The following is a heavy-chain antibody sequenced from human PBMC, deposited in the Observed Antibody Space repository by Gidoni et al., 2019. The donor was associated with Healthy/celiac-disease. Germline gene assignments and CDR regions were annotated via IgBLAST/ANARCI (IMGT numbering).Heavy chain of an antibody. V-gene: IGHV3-23*01. Sequence: EVQLLESGGGLVQPGGSRRRSCAASGVTFSSYAMSWVRKAPGKGLEWVSAISGSGGSTYYADSVKGRFTISRDNSKNTLYLQMNSLRAEDTAVYYCAKGPSAVVAAAGSWFDPWGQGTLVTVSS. CDR2: ISGSGGST. CDR3: AKGPSAVVAAAGSWFDP. CDR1: GVTFSSYA. D-gene: IGHD6-13*01. J-gene: IGHJ5*02.